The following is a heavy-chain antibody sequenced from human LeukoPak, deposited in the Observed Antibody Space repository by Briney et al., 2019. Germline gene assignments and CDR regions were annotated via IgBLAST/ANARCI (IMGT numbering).Heavy chain of an antibody. CDR1: GFTFSSYD. J-gene: IGHJ3*02. CDR3: AREKILTGQGDSFDI. Sequence: GASVKVSCKASGFTFSSYDMNWVRQATGQGLEWMGWMNPNSGNTGYAQKFQGRVTMTRGSSRSTAYMELSSLRSEDTAVYYCAREKILTGQGDSFDIWGQGTMVTVSS. CDR2: MNPNSGNT. V-gene: IGHV1-8*01. D-gene: IGHD3-9*01.